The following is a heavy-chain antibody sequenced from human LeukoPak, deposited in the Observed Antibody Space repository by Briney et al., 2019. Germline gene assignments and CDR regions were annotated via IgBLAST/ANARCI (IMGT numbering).Heavy chain of an antibody. D-gene: IGHD3-10*01. V-gene: IGHV3-7*03. CDR2: IKQDGSEK. CDR3: ASYWYYYGSGIDY. Sequence: GGSLRLSCAASGFTFSSYWMSWVRQAPGKGREWVANIKQDGSEKYYVDSVKGRFTISRDNAKNSLYLQMNSLRAEDTAVYYCASYWYYYGSGIDYWGQGTLVTVSS. CDR1: GFTFSSYW. J-gene: IGHJ4*02.